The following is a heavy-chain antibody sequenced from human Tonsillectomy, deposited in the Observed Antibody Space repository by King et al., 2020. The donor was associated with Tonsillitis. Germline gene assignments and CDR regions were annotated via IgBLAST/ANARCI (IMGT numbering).Heavy chain of an antibody. J-gene: IGHJ6*02. CDR1: GGSISSTSYY. CDR3: ARLVPRSGILTNYHSPGGDSYYYGMDV. V-gene: IGHV4-39*07. D-gene: IGHD3-9*01. Sequence: QLQESGPGLVKPSETLSLTCTVSGGSISSTSYYWGWIRQPPGKGLEWIGSIYYTGSTYCNPSLKSRVTISADTSKSQFSLRLSSVTAADTAVYYCARLVPRSGILTNYHSPGGDSYYYGMDVWGQGTTVTVSS. CDR2: IYYTGST.